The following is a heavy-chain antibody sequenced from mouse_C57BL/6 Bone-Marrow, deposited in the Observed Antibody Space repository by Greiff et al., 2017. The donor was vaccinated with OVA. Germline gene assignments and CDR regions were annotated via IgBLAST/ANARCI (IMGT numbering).Heavy chain of an antibody. V-gene: IGHV1-59*01. CDR1: GYTFTSYW. D-gene: IGHD1-1*01. CDR2: IDPSDSYT. J-gene: IGHJ3*01. CDR3: ARCHYYGSSY. Sequence: QVQLQQPGAELVRPGTSVKLSCKASGYTFTSYWMHWVKQRPGQGLEWIGVIDPSDSYTNYNQKFKGKATVTVDTFSSTAYMQLSSLTYEDSAVYYCARCHYYGSSYWGQGTLVTVSA.